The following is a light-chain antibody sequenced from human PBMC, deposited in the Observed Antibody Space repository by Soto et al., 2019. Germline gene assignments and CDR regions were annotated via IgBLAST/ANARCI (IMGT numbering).Light chain of an antibody. V-gene: IGLV2-14*01. CDR3: SSYTSSSTRV. Sequence: QSALTQPRSVSGSPGQSVTISCTGTSSDVGGYNYVSRYQQHPGKAPKLMIYEVSNRPSGVSNRFSGSKSGNTASLTISGLQAEDEADYYCSSYTSSSTRVFGTGTKLTVL. CDR1: SSDVGGYNY. J-gene: IGLJ1*01. CDR2: EVS.